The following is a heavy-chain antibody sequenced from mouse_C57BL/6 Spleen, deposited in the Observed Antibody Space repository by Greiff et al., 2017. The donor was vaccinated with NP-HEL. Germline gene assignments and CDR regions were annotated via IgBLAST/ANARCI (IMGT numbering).Heavy chain of an antibody. CDR2: ISSGSSTI. CDR3: ARRMVTSWFAY. Sequence: EVKLMESGGGLVKPGGSLKLSCAASGFTFSDYGMHWVRQAPEKGLEWVAYISSGSSTIYYADTVKGRFTISRDNAKHTLFLQMTSLRSEDTAMYYCARRMVTSWFAYWGQGTLVTVSA. D-gene: IGHD2-2*01. J-gene: IGHJ3*01. V-gene: IGHV5-17*01. CDR1: GFTFSDYG.